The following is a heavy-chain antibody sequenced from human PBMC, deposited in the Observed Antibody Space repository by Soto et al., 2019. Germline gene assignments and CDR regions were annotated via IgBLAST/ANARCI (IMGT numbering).Heavy chain of an antibody. CDR1: GFTFSTYG. V-gene: IGHV3-30*18. J-gene: IGHJ6*02. D-gene: IGHD4-17*01. CDR3: AKDLQSYGDYDYYCYGMDV. CDR2: ISYDGTNK. Sequence: QVQLVESGGGEVQPGRSLTISCAASGFTFSTYGMHWVRQTPGKGLEWVAVISYDGTNKFYSDAVKGRFTISRDNFKNTLTLPMNSLGADDTAVYFCAKDLQSYGDYDYYCYGMDVGGLGTRVTVSS.